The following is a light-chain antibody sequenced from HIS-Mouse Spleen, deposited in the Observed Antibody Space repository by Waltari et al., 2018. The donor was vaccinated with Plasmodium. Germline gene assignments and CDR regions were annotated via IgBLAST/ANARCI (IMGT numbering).Light chain of an antibody. Sequence: QSALTQPPSASGSPGQSVTISCTGTSRDVGGYNYVSWYQQHPGKAPKLMIYAVSKRPSGVPDRFSGSKSGNTASLTVSGLQAEDEADYYCSSYAGSNNFVVFGGGTKLTVL. CDR3: SSYAGSNNFVV. V-gene: IGLV2-8*01. J-gene: IGLJ2*01. CDR1: SRDVGGYNY. CDR2: AVS.